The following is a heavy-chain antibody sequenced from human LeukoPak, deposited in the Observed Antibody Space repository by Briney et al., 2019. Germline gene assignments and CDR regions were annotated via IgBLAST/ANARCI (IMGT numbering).Heavy chain of an antibody. CDR1: GFTFNDYN. D-gene: IGHD6-13*01. V-gene: IGHV3-48*01. CDR3: ARVYTSSWYGDC. Sequence: GGSLRLSCAASGFTFNDYNMNWVRQAPGKGLEWISYISRGSSTIYYADSVKGRFTISRDDAKNSLYLQMSSLRAGDTAVYYCARVYTSSWYGDCWGQGTLVTVSS. J-gene: IGHJ4*02. CDR2: ISRGSSTI.